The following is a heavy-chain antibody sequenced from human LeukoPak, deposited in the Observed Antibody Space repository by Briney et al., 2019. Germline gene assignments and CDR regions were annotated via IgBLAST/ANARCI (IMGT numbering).Heavy chain of an antibody. V-gene: IGHV3-30*02. CDR2: IRYDGSNK. CDR1: GFTFSSYG. J-gene: IGHJ4*02. Sequence: GGSLRLSCAASGFTFSSYGMHWVRQAPGKGLEWVAFIRYDGSNKYYVDSVKGRFTISRDNSKNTLYLQMNSLRAEDTAVYYCARHCSGGSCYDYWGQGTLVTVSS. CDR3: ARHCSGGSCYDY. D-gene: IGHD2-15*01.